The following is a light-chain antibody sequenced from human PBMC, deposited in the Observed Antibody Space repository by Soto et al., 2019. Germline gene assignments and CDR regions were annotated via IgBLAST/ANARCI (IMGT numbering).Light chain of an antibody. CDR3: RQYNNWTWT. Sequence: EISHSACILSGSTGERATLSCRASQSVGTNLAWYQQKPGQAPRLLISGAATRATGIPARFSGRGSGTEFTLTVISLQDEDFVVYYSRQYNNWTWTFGQGTKVDIK. CDR1: QSVGTN. V-gene: IGKV3-15*01. CDR2: GAA. J-gene: IGKJ1*01.